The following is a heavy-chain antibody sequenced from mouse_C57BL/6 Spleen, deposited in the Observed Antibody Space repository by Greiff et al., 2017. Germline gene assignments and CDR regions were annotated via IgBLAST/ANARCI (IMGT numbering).Heavy chain of an antibody. CDR1: GYTFTDYY. CDR3: ARRVDSSGLDY. V-gene: IGHV1-76*01. D-gene: IGHD3-2*02. Sequence: LVESGAELVRPGASVKLSCKASGYTFTDYYINWVKQRPGQGLEWIARIYPGSGNTYYNEKFKGKATLTAEKSSSTAYMQLSSLTSEDSAVYFCARRVDSSGLDYWGQGTTLTVSS. J-gene: IGHJ2*01. CDR2: IYPGSGNT.